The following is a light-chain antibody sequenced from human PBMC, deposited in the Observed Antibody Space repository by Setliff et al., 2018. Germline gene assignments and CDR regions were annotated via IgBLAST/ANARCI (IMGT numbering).Light chain of an antibody. CDR1: SSNIGSNY. Sequence: QSVLTQPPSASGTPWQRVTISCSGSSSNIGSNYVYWYQQLPGTAPKLLIYMNNQRPSGVPDRFSGSKSGTSASLAISGLRSEDEADYYCAAWDDSLSGPVFGGGTKVTVL. V-gene: IGLV1-47*01. CDR2: MNN. CDR3: AAWDDSLSGPV. J-gene: IGLJ2*01.